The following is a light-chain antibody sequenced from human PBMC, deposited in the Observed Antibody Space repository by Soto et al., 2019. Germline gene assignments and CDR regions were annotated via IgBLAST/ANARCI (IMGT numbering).Light chain of an antibody. CDR2: GAS. CDR3: QQYNNWLIT. Sequence: EIVMTQSPATLSVSPGERATLSCRASQSVSSNLAWYQQKPGQAPRLLIYGASTRATGIPARFSGSGSGTESTLTISSLQSEDFAVYYCQQYNNWLITFGQGTRLEI. J-gene: IGKJ5*01. CDR1: QSVSSN. V-gene: IGKV3D-15*01.